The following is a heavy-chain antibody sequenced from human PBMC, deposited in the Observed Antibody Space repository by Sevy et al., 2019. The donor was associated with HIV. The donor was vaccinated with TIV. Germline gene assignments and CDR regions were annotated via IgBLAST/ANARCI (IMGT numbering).Heavy chain of an antibody. CDR3: ARDSSEQWLVGYYGMDV. CDR1: GFTFSSYS. CDR2: ISSSSSTI. D-gene: IGHD6-19*01. V-gene: IGHV3-48*01. Sequence: GGSLRLSCAASGFTFSSYSMNWVRQAPGKGLEWVSYISSSSSTIYYADSVKGRFTISRDNAKNSLYLQMNSLRAEDTAVYCCARDSSEQWLVGYYGMDVWGQGTTVTVSS. J-gene: IGHJ6*02.